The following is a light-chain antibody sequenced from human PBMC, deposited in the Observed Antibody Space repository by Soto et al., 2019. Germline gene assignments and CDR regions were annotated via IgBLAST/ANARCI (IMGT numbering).Light chain of an antibody. CDR3: QQYYSTPQT. Sequence: DIVMTQSPDSLAVSLGERAPINCKSSQSVLYSSNNKNYLAWYQQKPGQPPKLLIYWASTRESGVPDRFSGSGSGTDFTLTISSLQAEDVAVYYCQQYYSTPQTFGQGTKVDI. CDR1: QSVLYSSNNKNY. CDR2: WAS. V-gene: IGKV4-1*01. J-gene: IGKJ1*01.